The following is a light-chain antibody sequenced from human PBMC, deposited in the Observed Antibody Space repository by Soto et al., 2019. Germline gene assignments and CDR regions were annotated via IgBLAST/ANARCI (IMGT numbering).Light chain of an antibody. Sequence: DIQLTQSPSFLSASVGDRVTITCRASQGINNYLAWYQQKSGKVPKLLMYGASTLQSGAPSRFSGSGYGTEFPLTISSLQPEDFATYYCQQLDSYPITFGQGTRLDIK. CDR1: QGINNY. CDR3: QQLDSYPIT. V-gene: IGKV1-9*01. CDR2: GAS. J-gene: IGKJ5*01.